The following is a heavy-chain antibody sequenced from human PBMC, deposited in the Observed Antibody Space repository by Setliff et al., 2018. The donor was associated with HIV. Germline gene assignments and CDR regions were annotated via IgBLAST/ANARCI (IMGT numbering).Heavy chain of an antibody. CDR1: GFIFNNYD. J-gene: IGHJ4*02. CDR3: TRVDSNYEKFDC. Sequence: PGGSLRLSCAASGFIFNNYDMNWVRQAPGKGPEWVSSISGSAGSTYYADSVKGRFTISRDDSKNSLYLQMNSLKTEDTAVYYCTRVDSNYEKFDCWGQGSLVTVSS. CDR2: ISGSAGST. D-gene: IGHD4-4*01. V-gene: IGHV3-23*01.